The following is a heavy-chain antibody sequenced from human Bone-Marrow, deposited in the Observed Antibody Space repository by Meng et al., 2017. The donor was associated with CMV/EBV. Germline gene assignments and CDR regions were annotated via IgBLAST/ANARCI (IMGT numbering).Heavy chain of an antibody. Sequence: SVKVSCKASGGTFSSYTISWVRQAPGQGLEWMGRIIPIVGIANYAQRFQGRVTITADKSTSTAYMELTSLRSEDTAVYYCARLYYYDSNGYYSGDYWGQGTLVTVPS. V-gene: IGHV1-69*02. CDR2: IIPIVGIA. CDR1: GGTFSSYT. CDR3: ARLYYYDSNGYYSGDY. J-gene: IGHJ4*02. D-gene: IGHD3-22*01.